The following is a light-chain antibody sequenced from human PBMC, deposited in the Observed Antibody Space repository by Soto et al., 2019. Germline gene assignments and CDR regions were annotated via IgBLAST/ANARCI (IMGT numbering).Light chain of an antibody. CDR2: STN. Sequence: QTVVTQEPSFSVSPGGTVTLTCGLNSGSVSTSYYPSWYQQTPGQAPPTLIYSTNTRSSGVPDRFSGSILGNKAALTITGAQADDESDYYCVLYMGSGISVFGGGTKLTVL. V-gene: IGLV8-61*01. CDR1: SGSVSTSYY. CDR3: VLYMGSGISV. J-gene: IGLJ2*01.